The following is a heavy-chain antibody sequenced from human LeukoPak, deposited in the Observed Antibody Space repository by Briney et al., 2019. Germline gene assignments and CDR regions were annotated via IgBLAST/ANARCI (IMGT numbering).Heavy chain of an antibody. D-gene: IGHD4-17*01. CDR3: ARVDYGDYGFDY. Sequence: GGSLRLSCAASGFTFSSYEMSWVRQAPGKGLEWISVIYSGGSTYYADSVKGRFTISRDNSKNTLYLQMNSLRAEDTAVYYCARVDYGDYGFDYWGQGTLVTVSS. J-gene: IGHJ4*02. V-gene: IGHV3-66*01. CDR1: GFTFSSYE. CDR2: IYSGGST.